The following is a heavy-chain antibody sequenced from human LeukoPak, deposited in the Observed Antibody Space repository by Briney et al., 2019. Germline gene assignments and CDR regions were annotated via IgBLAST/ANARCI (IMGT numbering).Heavy chain of an antibody. Sequence: SETLSLTCTVSGYSISSGYYWGWIRQPPGKGLEWIGSIYHSGSTYYNPSLKSRVTISVDTSKNQFSLKLSSVTAAGTAVYYCARDSGWFDPWGQGTLVTVSS. CDR1: GYSISSGYY. CDR3: ARDSGWFDP. J-gene: IGHJ5*02. V-gene: IGHV4-38-2*02. CDR2: IYHSGST.